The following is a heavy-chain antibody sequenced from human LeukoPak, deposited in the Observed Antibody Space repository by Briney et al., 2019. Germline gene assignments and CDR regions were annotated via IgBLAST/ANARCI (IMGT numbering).Heavy chain of an antibody. CDR1: GGPISSSNW. Sequence: SGTPSLTCAVSGGPISSSNWWSWVRQPPGKGLEWIGEIYHSGSTNYNPSLKSRATISVDKSKNQFSLKLSSVTAADTAVYYCASQNSYGNFDYWGQGTLVTVSS. CDR2: IYHSGST. V-gene: IGHV4-4*02. J-gene: IGHJ4*02. D-gene: IGHD5-18*01. CDR3: ASQNSYGNFDY.